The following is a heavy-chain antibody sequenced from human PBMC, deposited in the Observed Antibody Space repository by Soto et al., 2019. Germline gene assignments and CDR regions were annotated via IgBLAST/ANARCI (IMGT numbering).Heavy chain of an antibody. CDR1: GYSIDRGYY. CDR3: VRYEYDSRGHDDEH. Sequence: SETLPLTCSVSGYSIDRGYYWGWIRQAPERGLEWIGSISHRGATSYTPSLKSRAIISLDTSNNQFTLRLTSVTVADTATYYCVRYEYDSRGHDDEHWGQRTLVT. D-gene: IGHD3-22*01. J-gene: IGHJ4*02. CDR2: ISHRGAT. V-gene: IGHV4-38-2*02.